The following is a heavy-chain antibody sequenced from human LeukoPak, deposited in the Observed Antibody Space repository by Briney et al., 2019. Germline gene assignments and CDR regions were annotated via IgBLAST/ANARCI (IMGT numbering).Heavy chain of an antibody. Sequence: GGSLRLSCAASGFTVSSNYMSWVRQAPGKGLEWVSVIYSGGSTYYADSVKGRFTISRDNSKNTLYLQMNSLRAEDTAIYYCAKNGDRGAYCSGGTCYPYYYYYMDVWGKGTTVTTSS. CDR1: GFTVSSNY. D-gene: IGHD2-15*01. CDR2: IYSGGST. J-gene: IGHJ6*03. V-gene: IGHV3-53*01. CDR3: AKNGDRGAYCSGGTCYPYYYYYMDV.